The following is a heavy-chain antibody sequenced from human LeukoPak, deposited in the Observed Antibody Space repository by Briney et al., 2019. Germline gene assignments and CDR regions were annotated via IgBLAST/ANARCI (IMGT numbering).Heavy chain of an antibody. CDR2: INSDGSST. J-gene: IGHJ4*02. V-gene: IGHV3-74*01. Sequence: PGGSLRLSCAASGFTFSTYWMHWVRQAPGKGLVWVSHINSDGSSTNYADSVKGRFTISRDNAKNTVYLQMSSLRVEDTAVYYCARGPQWLLVGSIDYWGQGNLVTVSS. CDR1: GFTFSTYW. CDR3: ARGPQWLLVGSIDY. D-gene: IGHD3-22*01.